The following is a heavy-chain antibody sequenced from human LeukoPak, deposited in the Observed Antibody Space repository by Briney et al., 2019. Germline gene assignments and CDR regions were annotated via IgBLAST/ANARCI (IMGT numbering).Heavy chain of an antibody. CDR1: GSSFSDYS. J-gene: IGHJ4*02. CDR2: IYHSGST. D-gene: IGHD3-22*01. Sequence: PSQTLSLTCAVYGSSFSDYSWGWIRQPPGKGREWIGSIYHSGSTYYNPSLKSRVTISVDTSKNQFSLKLSSVTAADTAVYYCARDQYYYDSSGYYYGDLGDYWGQGTLVTVSS. CDR3: ARDQYYYDSSGYYYGDLGDY. V-gene: IGHV4-38-2*02.